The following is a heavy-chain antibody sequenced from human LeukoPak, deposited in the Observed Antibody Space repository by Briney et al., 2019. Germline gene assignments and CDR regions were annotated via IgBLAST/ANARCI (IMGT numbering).Heavy chain of an antibody. CDR3: ARTYYDFWSGYYRPLRLDY. CDR2: INHSGST. CDR1: GGSFSGYY. Sequence: SETLSLTCAVYGGSFSGYYWSWTRQPPGKGLEWIGEINHSGSTSYNPSLKSRVTISVDTSKNQFSLKLSSVTAADTAVYYCARTYYDFWSGYYRPLRLDYWGQGTLVTVSS. D-gene: IGHD3-3*01. J-gene: IGHJ4*02. V-gene: IGHV4-34*01.